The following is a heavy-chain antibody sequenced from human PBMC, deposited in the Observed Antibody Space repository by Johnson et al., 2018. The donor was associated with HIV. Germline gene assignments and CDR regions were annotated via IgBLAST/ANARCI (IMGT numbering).Heavy chain of an antibody. CDR2: ISYDGSNK. Sequence: QVQLVESGGGVVQPGRSLRLSCAASGFTFSSYAMHWVRQAPGQALEWVAVISYDGSNKYYADSVKGRFTISRDNSKNTLYLQMNSLRAEDTAVYYCASEYSYGSHDAFDIWGQGTMVTVSS. D-gene: IGHD5-18*01. J-gene: IGHJ3*02. CDR3: ASEYSYGSHDAFDI. CDR1: GFTFSSYA. V-gene: IGHV3-30-3*01.